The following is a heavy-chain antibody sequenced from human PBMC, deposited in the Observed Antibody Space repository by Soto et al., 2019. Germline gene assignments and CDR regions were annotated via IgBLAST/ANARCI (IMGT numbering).Heavy chain of an antibody. CDR3: AKDVGSSTLDY. V-gene: IGHV3-30*18. J-gene: IGHJ4*02. CDR2: ISYDGSNK. D-gene: IGHD2-2*01. CDR1: GFTFRDYY. Sequence: GGSLRLSCAAPGFTFRDYYMHWVRQAPGKGLEWVAVISYDGSNKYYADSVKGRFTISRDNSKNTLYLQMNSLRAEDTAVYYCAKDVGSSTLDYWGQGTLVTVSS.